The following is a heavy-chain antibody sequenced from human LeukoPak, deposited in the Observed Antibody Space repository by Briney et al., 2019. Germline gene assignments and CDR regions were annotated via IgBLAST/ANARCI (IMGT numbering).Heavy chain of an antibody. V-gene: IGHV1-8*01. CDR1: GYTFASYD. CDR3: ARGYARKLAAFDI. J-gene: IGHJ3*02. Sequence: ASVKFSCKASGYTFASYDINWVRQATGQGLEWMGWMNPNSGNTGYAQKFQGRVTMTRNTSISTAYMELSSLRSEDTAVYYCARGYARKLAAFDIWGQGTMVTVSS. CDR2: MNPNSGNT. D-gene: IGHD1-14*01.